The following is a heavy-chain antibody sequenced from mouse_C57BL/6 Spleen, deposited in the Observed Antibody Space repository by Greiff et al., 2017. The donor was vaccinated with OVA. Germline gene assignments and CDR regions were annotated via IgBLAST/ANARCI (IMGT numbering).Heavy chain of an antibody. Sequence: QVQLKESGPGILQSSQTLSLTCSFSGFSLSTSGMGVSWIRQPSGKGLEWLAHIYWDDDKRYNPSLKSRLTISKDTSRNQVFLKITSVDTADTATYYCARTVYYVYFDYWGQGTTLTVSS. V-gene: IGHV8-12*01. CDR2: IYWDDDK. J-gene: IGHJ2*01. CDR3: ARTVYYVYFDY. D-gene: IGHD2-1*01. CDR1: GFSLSTSGMG.